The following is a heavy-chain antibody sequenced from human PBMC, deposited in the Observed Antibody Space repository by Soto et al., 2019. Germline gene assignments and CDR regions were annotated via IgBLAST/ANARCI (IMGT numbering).Heavy chain of an antibody. J-gene: IGHJ4*02. Sequence: GASVKVSCKASGYTFSDYYIHWVRQAPGQGLEWMGWIEPRNGGTKYAQKFQDRFSMTTDTSTSTASMELRRLRSDDTAVFFCAGVRYRNVIHAWGQGTLVTVSS. D-gene: IGHD2-2*01. V-gene: IGHV1-2*02. CDR2: IEPRNGGT. CDR1: GYTFSDYY. CDR3: AGVRYRNVIHA.